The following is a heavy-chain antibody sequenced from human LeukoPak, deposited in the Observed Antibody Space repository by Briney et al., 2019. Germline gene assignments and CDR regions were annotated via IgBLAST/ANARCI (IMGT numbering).Heavy chain of an antibody. V-gene: IGHV1-18*01. CDR3: ARDPHSRIAVDLALGCFDY. CDR2: ISAYNGNT. D-gene: IGHD6-19*01. CDR1: GYTFTSYG. Sequence: ASVKVSCKASGYTFTSYGISWVRQAPGQGLEWMGWISAYNGNTNYAQKLQGRVTMTTDTSTSTAYMELRSLRSDDTAVYYCARDPHSRIAVDLALGCFDYWGQGTLVTVSS. J-gene: IGHJ4*02.